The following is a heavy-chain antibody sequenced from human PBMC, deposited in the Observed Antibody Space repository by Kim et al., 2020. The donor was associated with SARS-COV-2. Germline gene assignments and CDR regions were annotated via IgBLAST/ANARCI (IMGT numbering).Heavy chain of an antibody. D-gene: IGHD6-13*01. CDR3: ARDLAAAGNWFDP. V-gene: IGHV4-31*03. J-gene: IGHJ5*02. CDR1: GGSISSGGYY. CDR2: IYYSGST. Sequence: SETLSLTCTVSGGSISSGGYYWSWIRQHPGKGLEWIGYIYYSGSTYYNPSLKSRVTISVDTSKNQFSLKLSSVTAADTAVYYCARDLAAAGNWFDPWGQEPWSPSPQ.